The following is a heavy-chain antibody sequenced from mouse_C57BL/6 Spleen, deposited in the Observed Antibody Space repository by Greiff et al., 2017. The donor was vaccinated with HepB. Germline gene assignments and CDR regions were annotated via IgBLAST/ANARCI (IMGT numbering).Heavy chain of an antibody. CDR1: GYAFSSSW. CDR2: IYPGDGDT. J-gene: IGHJ1*03. Sequence: VQLQQSGPELVKPGASVKLSCKASGYAFSSSWMNWVKQRPGKGLEWIGRIYPGDGDTNYNGKFKGKATLTADKSSSTAYMQLSSLTSEDSAVYFCAREGGSSYFDVWGTGTTVTVSS. V-gene: IGHV1-82*01. CDR3: AREGGSSYFDV. D-gene: IGHD1-1*01.